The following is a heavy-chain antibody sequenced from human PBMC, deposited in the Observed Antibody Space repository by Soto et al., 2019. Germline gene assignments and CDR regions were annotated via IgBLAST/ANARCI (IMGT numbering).Heavy chain of an antibody. D-gene: IGHD2-8*01. CDR2: ITEGGTT. CDR1: GDSFSGYF. Sequence: SETLSLTCAVHGDSFSGYFWTWIRQPPGKGLEWIAEITEGGTTNYSPSLKSRVSIAVDSSKRQFSLTLSSVTAADTAMYYCARGGDAMLSPNFDYWSQGSLVTVSS. J-gene: IGHJ4*02. CDR3: ARGGDAMLSPNFDY. V-gene: IGHV4-34*01.